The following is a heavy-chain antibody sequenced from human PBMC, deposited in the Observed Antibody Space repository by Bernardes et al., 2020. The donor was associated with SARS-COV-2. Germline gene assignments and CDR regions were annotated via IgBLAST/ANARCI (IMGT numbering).Heavy chain of an antibody. D-gene: IGHD3-3*01. Sequence: SLRLSCAASGFTFSDYYMSWIRQAPGKGLEWVSYISSSSSYTNYADSVKGRFTISRDNAKNSLYLQMNSLRAEDTAVYYCARGDFWSGYYQDYWGQGTLVTVSS. CDR1: GFTFSDYY. CDR3: ARGDFWSGYYQDY. CDR2: ISSSSSYT. J-gene: IGHJ4*02. V-gene: IGHV3-11*06.